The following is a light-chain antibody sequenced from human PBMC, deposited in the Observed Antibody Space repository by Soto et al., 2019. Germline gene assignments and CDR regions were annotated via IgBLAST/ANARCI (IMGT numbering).Light chain of an antibody. J-gene: IGKJ2*01. CDR2: KVS. V-gene: IGKV2-30*01. CDR1: QSLVFTNGNTF. CDR3: MQGTHWPFT. Sequence: DAVMTQSPVSLPVTLGQPAAISCRSSQSLVFTNGNTFLNWFHQRPGQSPRRLIYKVSNRDSGVPERFSGSGSGTDFTLKISRVEAEDVGIYYCMQGTHWPFTFGQGTKLEI.